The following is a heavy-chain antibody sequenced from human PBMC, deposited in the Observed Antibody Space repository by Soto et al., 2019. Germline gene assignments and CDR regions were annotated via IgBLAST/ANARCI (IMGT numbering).Heavy chain of an antibody. D-gene: IGHD3-22*01. J-gene: IGHJ4*02. CDR1: GGSISSSSYY. CDR3: ARDYYDSSGYYYFDY. V-gene: IGHV4-39*02. CDR2: IYYSGST. Sequence: SETLSLTCTVSGGSISSSSYYWGWIRQPPGKGLEWIGSIYYSGSTYYNPSLKSRVTISVDTSKNQFSLKLSSVTAADTAVYYCARDYYDSSGYYYFDYWGQGTLVTVSS.